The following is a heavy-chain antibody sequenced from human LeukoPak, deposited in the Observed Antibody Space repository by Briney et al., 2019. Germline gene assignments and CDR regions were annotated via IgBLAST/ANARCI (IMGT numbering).Heavy chain of an antibody. V-gene: IGHV4-38-2*02. CDR2: IYYTGST. J-gene: IGHJ5*02. Sequence: PSETLSLTCTVSGYSITSGYYWGWVRQPPGKGLEWIGSIYYTGSTYYNPSLKTRITTSVDTSRNQFSLKLSSVTAADTAAYYCARLGYCNSDSCYGWFDPWGQGTLVSVSS. D-gene: IGHD2-2*03. CDR1: GYSITSGYY. CDR3: ARLGYCNSDSCYGWFDP.